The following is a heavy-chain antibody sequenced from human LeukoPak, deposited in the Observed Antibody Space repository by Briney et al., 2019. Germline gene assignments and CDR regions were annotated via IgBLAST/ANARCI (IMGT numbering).Heavy chain of an antibody. D-gene: IGHD4-17*01. J-gene: IGHJ4*02. CDR2: INPNSGGT. Sequence: ASVKVSCKASGYTFTGYYMHWVRQAPGQGLEWMGWINPNSGGTNYAQKFQGRVTMTRDTSISTAYMELSRLRSDDTAVYYCARVMEYGDYVDYWGQGTLVTVSS. CDR3: ARVMEYGDYVDY. V-gene: IGHV1-2*02. CDR1: GYTFTGYY.